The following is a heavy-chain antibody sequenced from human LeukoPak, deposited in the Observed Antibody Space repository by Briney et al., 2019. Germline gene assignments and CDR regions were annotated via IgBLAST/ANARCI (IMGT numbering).Heavy chain of an antibody. Sequence: GGSLRLSCAASGFTFSDYSMNWVRQAPGKGLEWLSYISSSSRTIYYADSVRGRFTVSRDNAKDSLYLQMNSLRAEDTAVYYCASESTVTHAYFDYWGQGTLVTVSS. CDR1: GFTFSDYS. D-gene: IGHD4-17*01. CDR2: ISSSSRTI. J-gene: IGHJ4*02. V-gene: IGHV3-48*01. CDR3: ASESTVTHAYFDY.